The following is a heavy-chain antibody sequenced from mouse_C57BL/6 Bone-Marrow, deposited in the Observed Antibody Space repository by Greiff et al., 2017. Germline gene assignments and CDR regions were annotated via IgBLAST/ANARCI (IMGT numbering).Heavy chain of an antibody. CDR3: ARGKLAPYYFDC. D-gene: IGHD4-1*01. J-gene: IGHJ2*01. Sequence: VNVVESGAELVRPGTSVKMSCKASGYTFTNYWIGWAKQRPGHGLEWIGDIYPGGGYTNYNEKFKGKATLTADKSSSTAYMQFSSLTSEDSAIYYCARGKLAPYYFDCWGKGTTLTVSS. V-gene: IGHV1-63*01. CDR1: GYTFTNYW. CDR2: IYPGGGYT.